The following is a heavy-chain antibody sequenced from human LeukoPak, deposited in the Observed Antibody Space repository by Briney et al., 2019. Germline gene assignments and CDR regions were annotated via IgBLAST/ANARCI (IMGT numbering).Heavy chain of an antibody. Sequence: GASVKVSCKASGYTFTSYDINWVRQATGQGLEWMGWMNPNSGNTGYAQKFQGRVTITRNTSISTAYMELSSLRSEDTAVYYCARRAGLHYYDSSGYSLGYWGQGTLVTVSS. V-gene: IGHV1-8*03. D-gene: IGHD3-22*01. J-gene: IGHJ4*02. CDR1: GYTFTSYD. CDR3: ARRAGLHYYDSSGYSLGY. CDR2: MNPNSGNT.